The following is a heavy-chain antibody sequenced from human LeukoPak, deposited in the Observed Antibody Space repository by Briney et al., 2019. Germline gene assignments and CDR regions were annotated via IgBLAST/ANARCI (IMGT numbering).Heavy chain of an antibody. V-gene: IGHV4-4*07. CDR3: ARAHRSNCSGGSCYSFDY. D-gene: IGHD2-15*01. CDR1: GGSISSYY. CDR2: IYTSGST. J-gene: IGHJ4*02. Sequence: SETLSLTCTVSGGSISSYYWSWIRQPAGKGLEWIGRIYTSGSTNYNPSLKSRVTMSVDTSKNQFPLKLSSVTAADTAVYYCARAHRSNCSGGSCYSFDYWGQGTLVTVSS.